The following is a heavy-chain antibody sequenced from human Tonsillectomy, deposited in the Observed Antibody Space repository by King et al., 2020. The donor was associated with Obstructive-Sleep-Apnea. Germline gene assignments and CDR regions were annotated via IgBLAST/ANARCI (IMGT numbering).Heavy chain of an antibody. CDR2: ITRSYDT. D-gene: IGHD2-2*03. Sequence: QLVQSGGGLVKPGGSLRLSFAASGFTFPNYSMNWVRQAPGKGLEWVSSITRSYDTYYADSVRGRFTISRDNAEDSLHLQMNSLRAEDTAVYYCARDWISPDYSDYWGRGTLVTVSS. V-gene: IGHV3-21*03. CDR1: GFTFPNYS. CDR3: ARDWISPDYSDY. J-gene: IGHJ4*02.